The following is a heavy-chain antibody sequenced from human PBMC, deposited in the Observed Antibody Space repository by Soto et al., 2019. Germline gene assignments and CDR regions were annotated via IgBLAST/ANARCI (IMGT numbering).Heavy chain of an antibody. V-gene: IGHV3-21*01. D-gene: IGHD2-15*01. J-gene: IGHJ3*02. CDR2: ISSSSSYI. CDR1: GFTFSSYS. CDR3: ARVGEYCSGGSCYDREAFDI. Sequence: GGSLRLSCAASGFTFSSYSMSWVRQAPGKGLEWVSSISSSSSYIYYADSVKGRFTISRDNAKNSLYLQMNSLRAEDTAVYYCARVGEYCSGGSCYDREAFDIWGQGTMVTVSS.